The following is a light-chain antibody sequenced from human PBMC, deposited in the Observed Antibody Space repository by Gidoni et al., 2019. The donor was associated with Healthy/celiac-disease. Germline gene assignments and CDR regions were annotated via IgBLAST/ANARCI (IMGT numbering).Light chain of an antibody. J-gene: IGLJ3*02. Sequence: HSVLSQPPSASGTPGPRVTISCSGSSSNIGRNTVNWYQQLPATAPQLLIYSNKQRPSGVPHRFSGSKYGTSASLAISGLQSEDEAGYYCAAWDDSLNGWVFGGGTKLTVL. V-gene: IGLV1-44*01. CDR1: SSNIGRNT. CDR2: SNK. CDR3: AAWDDSLNGWV.